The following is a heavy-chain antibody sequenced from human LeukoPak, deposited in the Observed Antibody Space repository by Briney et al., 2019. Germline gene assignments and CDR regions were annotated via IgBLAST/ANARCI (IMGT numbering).Heavy chain of an antibody. V-gene: IGHV3-23*01. CDR2: ISGSGGST. D-gene: IGHD3-9*01. CDR3: ARGGILGY. CDR1: GFTFSSYA. J-gene: IGHJ4*02. Sequence: PGGSLRLSCAASGFTFSSYAMSWVRQAPGKGLEWVSVISGSGGSTYYADSVKGRFTISRDNAKNSLYLQMNSLRAEDTAVYYCARGGILGYWGQGILVTVSS.